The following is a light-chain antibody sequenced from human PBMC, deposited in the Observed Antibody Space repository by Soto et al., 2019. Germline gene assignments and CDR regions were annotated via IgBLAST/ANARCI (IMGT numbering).Light chain of an antibody. V-gene: IGKV1-5*01. CDR2: DAS. CDR3: QQYNSYSPLT. J-gene: IGKJ4*01. CDR1: QSISRW. Sequence: DIPMTQSPSTLSASVGDRVNITCRASQSISRWLAWYPQKPGKAPKLLIYDASSLESGVPSRFSGSGSGTEFTLTLSSLQPDDFATYYCQQYNSYSPLTFGGGTKVEIK.